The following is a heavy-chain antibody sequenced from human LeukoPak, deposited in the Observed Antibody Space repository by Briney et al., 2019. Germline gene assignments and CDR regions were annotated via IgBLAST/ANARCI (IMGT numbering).Heavy chain of an antibody. D-gene: IGHD2-21*02. J-gene: IGHJ4*02. CDR3: ARDPPPHIVVVTAVPEHGSY. V-gene: IGHV1-46*01. CDR1: GYTFTSYY. Sequence: ASVKVSCKASGYTFTSYYMHWVRQPPGQGLEWMGIINPSGGSTSYAQKFQGRGTMTRDTSTSTVYMELSSMRSEDTAVYYCARDPPPHIVVVTAVPEHGSYWGQGTLVTVSS. CDR2: INPSGGST.